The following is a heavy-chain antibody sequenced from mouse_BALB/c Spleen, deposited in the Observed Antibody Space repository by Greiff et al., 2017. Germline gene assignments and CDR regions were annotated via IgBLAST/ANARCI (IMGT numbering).Heavy chain of an antibody. CDR1: GFTFTDYY. CDR3: ARDPDRYGYAMDY. CDR2: IRNKANGYTT. J-gene: IGHJ4*01. D-gene: IGHD2-14*01. V-gene: IGHV7-3*02. Sequence: EVQLVESGGGLVQPGGSLRLSCATSGFTFTDYYMSWVRQPPGKALEWLGFIRNKANGYTTEYSASVKGRFTISRDNSQSILYLQMNTLRAEDSATYYCARDPDRYGYAMDYWGQGTSVTVSS.